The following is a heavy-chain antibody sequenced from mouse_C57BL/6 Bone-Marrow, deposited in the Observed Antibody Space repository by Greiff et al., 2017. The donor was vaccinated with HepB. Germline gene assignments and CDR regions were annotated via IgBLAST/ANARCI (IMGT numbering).Heavy chain of an antibody. J-gene: IGHJ4*01. CDR3: AREGFITTVVDAMDY. V-gene: IGHV1-64*01. D-gene: IGHD1-1*01. CDR1: GYTFTSYW. Sequence: VQLQQPGAELVKPGASVKLSCKASGYTFTSYWMHWVKQRPGQGLEWIGMIHPNSGSTNYNEKFKSKATLTVDKSSSTAYMQLSSLTSEDSAVYYCAREGFITTVVDAMDYWGQGTSVTVSS. CDR2: IHPNSGST.